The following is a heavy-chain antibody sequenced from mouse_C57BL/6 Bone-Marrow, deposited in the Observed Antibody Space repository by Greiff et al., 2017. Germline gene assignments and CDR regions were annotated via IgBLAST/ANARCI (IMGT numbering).Heavy chain of an antibody. J-gene: IGHJ4*01. CDR2: INPNYGTT. V-gene: IGHV1-39*01. CDR3: ARWPHDYGTYYAEDY. CDR1: GYSFTDYY. D-gene: IGHD1-1*01. Sequence: EVQLQQSGPELVMPGASVTISCKASGYSFTDYYMNWVKQSTGQSLEWIGVINPNYGTTTYNHKFKGKATLTVDQSSSTAYMQLNILTSEDSAVYYCARWPHDYGTYYAEDYWDERTSVTVSS.